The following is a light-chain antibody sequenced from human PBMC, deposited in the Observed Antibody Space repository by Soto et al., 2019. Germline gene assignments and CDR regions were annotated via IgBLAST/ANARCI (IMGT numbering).Light chain of an antibody. V-gene: IGKV2-24*01. CDR3: QQYYSTPPT. CDR2: KIS. J-gene: IGKJ1*01. Sequence: EIVMTQTPLSSPVTLGQPASISCKSSQSLVHSDGNTYLSWLQQRPGQPPRLLIYKISNRFYGVPDRFSGSGSGTDFTLTISSLQAEDVAVYYCQQYYSTPPTFGQGTRVEIK. CDR1: QSLVHSDGNTY.